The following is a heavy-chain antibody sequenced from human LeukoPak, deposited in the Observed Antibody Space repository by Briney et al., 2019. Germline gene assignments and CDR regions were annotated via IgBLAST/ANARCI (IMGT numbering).Heavy chain of an antibody. J-gene: IGHJ6*02. CDR3: AKPPPDNYHYYYGMDV. V-gene: IGHV3-23*01. Sequence: GGSLRLSCAASGFTFSNYATTWVRQAPGKGLEWVSAISGGGGYTSTYYADSVKGRFTISRDNSKNTLYLQMNSLRAEDTAVYYCAKPPPDNYHYYYGMDVWGQGTTVTVSS. CDR2: ISGGGGYTST. CDR1: GFTFSNYA.